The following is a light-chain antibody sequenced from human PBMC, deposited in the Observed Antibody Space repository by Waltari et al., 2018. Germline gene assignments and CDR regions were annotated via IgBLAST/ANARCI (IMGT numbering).Light chain of an antibody. CDR1: ALPRNY. CDR2: KDS. J-gene: IGLJ2*01. Sequence: SYELTQPPPVSVSPGQTDRSTRSGEALPRNYVYWYQQKPGRAPILMMYKDSERPADIPERFSGSTAGATVTLTISGVQAEDEADYYCQSADSSGSVIFGGGTKLTVL. CDR3: QSADSSGSVI. V-gene: IGLV3-25*03.